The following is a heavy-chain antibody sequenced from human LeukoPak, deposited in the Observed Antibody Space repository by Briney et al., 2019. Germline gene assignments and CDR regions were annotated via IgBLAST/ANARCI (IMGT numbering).Heavy chain of an antibody. D-gene: IGHD3-22*01. V-gene: IGHV5-51*01. Sequence: GESLKISCKGSGYRFTSYWIGWVRPMPGKGLEWMGIIYPGDSDTRYSPSFQGQVTISADKSISTAYLQWSSLKASDTAMYYCARAYYYDSSGPRGFDYWGQGTLVTVSS. CDR1: GYRFTSYW. J-gene: IGHJ4*02. CDR2: IYPGDSDT. CDR3: ARAYYYDSSGPRGFDY.